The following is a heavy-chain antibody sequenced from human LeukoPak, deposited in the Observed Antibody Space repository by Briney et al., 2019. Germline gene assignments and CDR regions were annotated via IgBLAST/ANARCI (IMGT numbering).Heavy chain of an antibody. CDR3: ASGGFGELTDAFDI. CDR2: ISYDGSNK. Sequence: GRSLRLSCAASGFTFSSYAKHWVRQAPGKGLEWVAVISYDGSNKYYADSVKGRFTISRDNSKNTLYLQMNSLRAEDTAVYYCASGGFGELTDAFDIWGQGTMVTVSS. V-gene: IGHV3-30*04. CDR1: GFTFSSYA. J-gene: IGHJ3*02. D-gene: IGHD3-10*01.